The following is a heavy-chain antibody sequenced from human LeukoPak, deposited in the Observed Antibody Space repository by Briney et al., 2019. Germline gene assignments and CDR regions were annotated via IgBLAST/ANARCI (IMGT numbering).Heavy chain of an antibody. V-gene: IGHV3-74*01. Sequence: GGSLRLSCAASGFTFSAYWMHWVRQAPGKGLVWVSRINSDGSSTSYADSVKGRFTISRDNAKNTVYLQMNSLRAEDTAVCYCAREYFYGTGLIDYWGQGTLVTVSS. CDR3: AREYFYGTGLIDY. D-gene: IGHD3-10*01. CDR2: INSDGSST. CDR1: GFTFSAYW. J-gene: IGHJ4*02.